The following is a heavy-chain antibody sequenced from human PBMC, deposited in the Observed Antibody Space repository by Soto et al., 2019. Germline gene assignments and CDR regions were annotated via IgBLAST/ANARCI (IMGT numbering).Heavy chain of an antibody. D-gene: IGHD1-20*01. J-gene: IGHJ5*02. CDR1: GGSFSGYY. CDR3: ARDVTGPINWFDP. CDR2: INHGGST. V-gene: IGHV4-34*01. Sequence: QVQLQQWGAGLLKPSETLSLTCAVYGGSFSGYYWSWIRQPPGKGLEWIGEINHGGSTNYNPSLKSRVTISVDTSKSQSSLELSSVTAADTAVYYCARDVTGPINWFDPWGQGTLVTVSS.